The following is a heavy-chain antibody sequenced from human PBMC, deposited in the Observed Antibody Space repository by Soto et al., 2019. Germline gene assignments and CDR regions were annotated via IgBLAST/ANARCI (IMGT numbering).Heavy chain of an antibody. J-gene: IGHJ3*02. Sequence: QVQLQESGPGLVKPSETLSLTCTVSGGSISSYYWSWIRQPPGKGLEWIGYIYYSGSTNYNPSLKSRVPISVDTSKNQCSLKLSSVTAADTAVYYCARQQWLVLNAFDIWGQGTMVTVSS. D-gene: IGHD6-19*01. CDR1: GGSISSYY. V-gene: IGHV4-59*01. CDR3: ARQQWLVLNAFDI. CDR2: IYYSGST.